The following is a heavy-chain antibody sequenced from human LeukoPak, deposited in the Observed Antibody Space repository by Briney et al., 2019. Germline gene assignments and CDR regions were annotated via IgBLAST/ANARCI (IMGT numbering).Heavy chain of an antibody. V-gene: IGHV4-39*07. CDR1: GGSMTRGTYY. CDR3: ARVYLRGGSYH. CDR2: IYHSGST. J-gene: IGHJ5*02. Sequence: SQTLSLTCTVSGGSMTRGTYYWSWIRQPPGKGLEWIGSIYHSGSTYYNPSLKSRVTISVDTSKNQFSLKLSSVTAADTAVYYCARVYLRGGSYHWGQGTLVTVSS. D-gene: IGHD1-26*01.